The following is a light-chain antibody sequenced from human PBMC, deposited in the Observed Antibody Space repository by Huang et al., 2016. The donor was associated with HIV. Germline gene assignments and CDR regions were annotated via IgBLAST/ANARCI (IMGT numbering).Light chain of an antibody. CDR1: QSILYSSNKRNY. J-gene: IGKJ2*01. Sequence: DVVMTQSPDSLAVSLGARATINCRSSQSILYSSNKRNYLAWYQQKPGQAPKLLIYWASTRESGVPDRFSGGGSGTHFTLTISSLQAEDVAVYYCQQYYTIPYTFGQGTKLEIK. V-gene: IGKV4-1*01. CDR3: QQYYTIPYT. CDR2: WAS.